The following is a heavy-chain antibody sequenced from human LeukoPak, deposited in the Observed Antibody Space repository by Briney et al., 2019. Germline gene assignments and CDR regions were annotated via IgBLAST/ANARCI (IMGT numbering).Heavy chain of an antibody. CDR1: GFTFSNYD. CDR3: ARDFDFWSGGGGLDV. Sequence: GGSLRLSCGASGFTFSNYDVNWVRQAPGKGLEWVSYISSSGYTIYYADSVKGRFTISRDNAGNSLFLQMNTLRAEDTAVYLCARDFDFWSGGGGLDVWGQGTTVIVSS. CDR2: ISSSGYTI. D-gene: IGHD3-3*01. J-gene: IGHJ6*02. V-gene: IGHV3-48*03.